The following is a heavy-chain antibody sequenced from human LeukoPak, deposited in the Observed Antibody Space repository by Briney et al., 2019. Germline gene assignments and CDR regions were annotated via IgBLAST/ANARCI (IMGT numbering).Heavy chain of an antibody. CDR3: ARGPGIRSQNWFDP. D-gene: IGHD3-10*01. CDR1: GGSFSGYY. J-gene: IGHJ5*02. CDR2: INHSGST. Sequence: PSETLSLTCAVYGGSFSGYYWSWIRQSPGKGLEWIGEINHSGSTNYNPSLKSRVTISVDTSKNQFSLKLSSVTAADTAVYYCARGPGIRSQNWFDPWGQGTLVTVSS. V-gene: IGHV4-34*01.